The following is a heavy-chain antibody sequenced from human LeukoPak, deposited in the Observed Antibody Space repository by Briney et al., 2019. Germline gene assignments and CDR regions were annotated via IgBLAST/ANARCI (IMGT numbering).Heavy chain of an antibody. J-gene: IGHJ2*01. CDR3: ARSYYYDTAWYFDL. Sequence: GGSLRLSCAASGFTFSSYGMHWVRQAPGKGLEWVAFMRYDGSNKYYADSVKGRFTISRDNSKNTLYLQMNSLRTEDTAVYYCARSYYYDTAWYFDLWGRGTLVTVSS. D-gene: IGHD3-22*01. CDR1: GFTFSSYG. CDR2: MRYDGSNK. V-gene: IGHV3-30*02.